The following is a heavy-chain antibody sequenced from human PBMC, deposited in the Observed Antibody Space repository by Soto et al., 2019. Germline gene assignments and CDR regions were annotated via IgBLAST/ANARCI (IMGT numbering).Heavy chain of an antibody. CDR1: GFNFDDYS. J-gene: IGHJ6*02. Sequence: GGSLRLSCAASGFNFDDYSMHWVRQAPGKGLEWVSLINWDGSNTYYADSVKGRFTISRDNSKNTLYLQMDNLRAEDTAHYFCANGPVVGANYKYYDMDVWGRGTTVTVSS. D-gene: IGHD1-26*01. V-gene: IGHV3-43D*03. CDR3: ANGPVVGANYKYYDMDV. CDR2: INWDGSNT.